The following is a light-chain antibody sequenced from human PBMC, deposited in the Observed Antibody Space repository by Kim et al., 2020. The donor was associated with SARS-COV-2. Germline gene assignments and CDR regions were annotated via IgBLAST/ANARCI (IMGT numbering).Light chain of an antibody. CDR1: SRDVVGHNY. CDR2: EVS. V-gene: IGLV2-8*01. Sequence: QSVTISCTGTSRDVVGHNYVSWYQQHPGKAPKLLIYEVSKRPSGVPDRFSGSKSGNTASLTVSGLRAEDESHYYCCSSTGVHMYVFGTGTKVTVL. J-gene: IGLJ1*01. CDR3: CSSTGVHMYV.